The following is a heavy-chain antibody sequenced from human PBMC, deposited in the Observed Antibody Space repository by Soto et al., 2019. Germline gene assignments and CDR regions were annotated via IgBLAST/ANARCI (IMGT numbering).Heavy chain of an antibody. J-gene: IGHJ6*02. CDR1: GYTFTSYG. Sequence: ASVKVSCKASGYTFTSYGISWVRQAPGQGLEWMGWISAYNGNTNYAQKLQGRVTMTTDTSTSTAYMELRSLRSDDTAVYYCARVAGYYNYYYYGMDVWGQGTTVTVSS. D-gene: IGHD3-22*01. CDR3: ARVAGYYNYYYYGMDV. V-gene: IGHV1-18*04. CDR2: ISAYNGNT.